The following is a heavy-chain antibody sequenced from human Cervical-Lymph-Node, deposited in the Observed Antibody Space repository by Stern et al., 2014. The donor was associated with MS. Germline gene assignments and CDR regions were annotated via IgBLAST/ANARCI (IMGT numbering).Heavy chain of an antibody. Sequence: QVQLQQWGAGLLKPSETLSLTCGVYGGSISGYYWSWIRRSPEKGLEWIGDINHSGTTNYNPSLKSRVNMSVDTSKNQFSLTLSSVTVADTAVYYCARGPGRWYYNGLDVWGQGTTVTVSS. V-gene: IGHV4-34*01. CDR1: GGSISGYY. CDR3: ARGPGRWYYNGLDV. J-gene: IGHJ6*02. CDR2: INHSGTT.